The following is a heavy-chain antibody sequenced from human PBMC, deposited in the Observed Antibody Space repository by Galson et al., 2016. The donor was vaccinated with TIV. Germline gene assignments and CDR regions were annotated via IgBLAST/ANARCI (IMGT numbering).Heavy chain of an antibody. J-gene: IGHJ4*02. CDR2: MNPNSGNA. CDR3: ARARRGYCSGGSCLPGY. CDR1: GYTFNNYD. Sequence: SVKVSCKASGYTFNNYDISWVRQATGQGLEWMGWMNPNSGNAGYAQKFQGRVTMTSNTSVNTADMEVRSLRFEDTAVYYCARARRGYCSGGSCLPGYWGQGTLVTVSS. D-gene: IGHD2-15*01. V-gene: IGHV1-8*01.